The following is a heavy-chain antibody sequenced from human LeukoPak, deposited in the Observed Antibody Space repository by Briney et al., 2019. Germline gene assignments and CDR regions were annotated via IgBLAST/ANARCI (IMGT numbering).Heavy chain of an antibody. Sequence: SETLSLTCAVYGGSFSGYYWSWIRQPPGKGLEWIGEINHSGSTNYNPSLKSRVTISVDTSKNQFSLKLSSVTAADTAVYYCARGCSGGSCYRAYYYYYYMDVWGKGTTVTVSS. CDR3: ARGCSGGSCYRAYYYYYYMDV. J-gene: IGHJ6*03. CDR1: GGSFSGYY. V-gene: IGHV4-34*01. D-gene: IGHD2-15*01. CDR2: INHSGST.